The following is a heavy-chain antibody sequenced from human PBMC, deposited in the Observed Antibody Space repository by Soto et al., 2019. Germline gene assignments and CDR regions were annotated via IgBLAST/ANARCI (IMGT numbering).Heavy chain of an antibody. D-gene: IGHD1-1*01. CDR1: GFTLSRYG. CDR3: ARGAEHQLLSRDYFYGMDV. J-gene: IGHJ6*02. V-gene: IGHV3-30*05. CDR2: MSFEGNTQ. Sequence: QVQLVESGGGVVQPGRSLRLSCAASGFTLSRYGMHWVRQAPGKGLEWVAVMSFEGNTQYYADSVKGRFTISRDNSKDTLSLQIHSLRPEDTAVYYCARGAEHQLLSRDYFYGMDVWGQGTTVSVSS.